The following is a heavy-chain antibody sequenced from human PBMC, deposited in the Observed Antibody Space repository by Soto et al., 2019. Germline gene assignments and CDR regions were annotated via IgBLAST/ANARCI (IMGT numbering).Heavy chain of an antibody. D-gene: IGHD3-10*01. CDR3: TTDLGDRSSSWPLDY. J-gene: IGHJ4*02. Sequence: GGSLRLSCAASGFTFSNAWMNWVRQAPGKGLEWVGRIKSKTDGGTTDYAAPVKGRFTISRDDSKNTLYLQMNSLKTEDTAVYYCTTDLGDRSSSWPLDYWGQGTLVTVSS. CDR1: GFTFSNAW. V-gene: IGHV3-15*07. CDR2: IKSKTDGGTT.